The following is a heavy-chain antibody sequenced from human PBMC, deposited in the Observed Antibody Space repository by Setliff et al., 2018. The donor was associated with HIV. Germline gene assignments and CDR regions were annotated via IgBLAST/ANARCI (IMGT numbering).Heavy chain of an antibody. J-gene: IGHJ4*02. CDR1: GFSFSDSA. V-gene: IGHV3-73*01. Sequence: PGGSLRLSCAASGFSFSDSAIAWVRQASGRGLEWVGRIRSKYKKYATAYGASVKGRFTISRDDSENTAYLQMNSLKIEDTAVYYCGRPSGGRGDYWGQGTLVTVSS. D-gene: IGHD2-15*01. CDR3: GRPSGGRGDY. CDR2: IRSKYKKYAT.